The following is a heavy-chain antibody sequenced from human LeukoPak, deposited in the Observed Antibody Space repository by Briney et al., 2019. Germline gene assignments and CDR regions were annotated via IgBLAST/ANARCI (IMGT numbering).Heavy chain of an antibody. V-gene: IGHV3-21*01. Sequence: GGSLRLSCAASGFTFSSYSMNWVRQAPGKGLEWVSSISSSSSYIYYADSVKGRFTISRDNAKNSLYLQMNSLRAEDTAVYYCTTDDFLGSTSSPSDYWGQGTLVTVSS. CDR3: TTDDFLGSTSSPSDY. CDR2: ISSSSSYI. J-gene: IGHJ4*02. D-gene: IGHD2-2*01. CDR1: GFTFSSYS.